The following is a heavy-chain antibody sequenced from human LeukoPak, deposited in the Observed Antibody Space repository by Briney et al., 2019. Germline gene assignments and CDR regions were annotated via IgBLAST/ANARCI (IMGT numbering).Heavy chain of an antibody. CDR1: GLIFRSYA. J-gene: IGHJ4*02. CDR3: AKGGHYSFFDY. Sequence: PGGSLRLSCTASGLIFRSYAMTWVRQAPRKGLGWVSTISGDGTETFYADSVKGRFTISRDNSKNTHYLQMSSLRAEDTGIYYCAKGGHYSFFDYWGQGTLVTVSS. D-gene: IGHD4-11*01. CDR2: ISGDGTET. V-gene: IGHV3-23*01.